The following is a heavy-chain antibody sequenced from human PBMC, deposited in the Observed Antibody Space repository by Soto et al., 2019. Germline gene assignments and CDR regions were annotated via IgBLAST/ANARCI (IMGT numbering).Heavy chain of an antibody. CDR1: GFTFSSYS. D-gene: IGHD2-15*01. Sequence: EVQLVESGGGLVKPGGSLRLSCAASGFTFSSYSMNWVHQAPGKGLEWVSSISSSSSYIYYADSVKGRFTISRDNAKNSLYLQMNSLRAEDTAVYYCARGVVVAATQDAFDIWGQGTMVTVSS. J-gene: IGHJ3*02. CDR3: ARGVVVAATQDAFDI. V-gene: IGHV3-21*01. CDR2: ISSSSSYI.